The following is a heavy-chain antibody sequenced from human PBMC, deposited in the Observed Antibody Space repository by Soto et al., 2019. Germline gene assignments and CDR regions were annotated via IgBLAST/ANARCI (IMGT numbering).Heavy chain of an antibody. J-gene: IGHJ6*02. CDR2: ISAYNGNT. CDR1: GYTFTSYG. Sequence: ASVKVSCKASGYTFTSYGISWVRQAPGQGLEWMGWISAYNGNTNYAQKLQGRVTMTTDTSTSTAYMELRSLRSDDTAVYYCARDLIAAAGTGAQFNYYYGMDVWGQGTKVTVSS. CDR3: ARDLIAAAGTGAQFNYYYGMDV. D-gene: IGHD6-13*01. V-gene: IGHV1-18*01.